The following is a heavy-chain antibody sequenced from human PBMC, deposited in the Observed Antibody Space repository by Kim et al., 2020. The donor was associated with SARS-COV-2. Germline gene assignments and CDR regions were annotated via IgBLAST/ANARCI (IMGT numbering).Heavy chain of an antibody. V-gene: IGHV3-33*01. Sequence: GGSLRLSCAASGFTFSSYGMHWVRQAPGKGLEWVAVIWYDGSNKYYADSVKGRFTISRDNSKNTLYLQMNSLRAEDTAVYYCAAIPYMQLERQDLEYWGQGTLVTVSS. J-gene: IGHJ4*02. CDR1: GFTFSSYG. CDR3: AAIPYMQLERQDLEY. D-gene: IGHD1-1*01. CDR2: IWYDGSNK.